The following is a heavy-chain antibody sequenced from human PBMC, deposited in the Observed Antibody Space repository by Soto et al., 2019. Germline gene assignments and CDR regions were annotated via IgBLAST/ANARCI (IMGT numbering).Heavy chain of an antibody. J-gene: IGHJ6*02. V-gene: IGHV3-23*01. CDR1: GFTFSSYA. CDR2: ISGSGGST. D-gene: IGHD2-15*01. Sequence: EVQLLESGGGLVQPGGSLRLSCAASGFTFSSYAMSWVRQAPGKGLEWVSAISGSGGSTYYADSVKGQFTISRDNSKNTLYLQMNSLRAEDTAVYYCAKWDCSGGSCYSPYYYYYYGMDVWGQGTTVTVSS. CDR3: AKWDCSGGSCYSPYYYYYYGMDV.